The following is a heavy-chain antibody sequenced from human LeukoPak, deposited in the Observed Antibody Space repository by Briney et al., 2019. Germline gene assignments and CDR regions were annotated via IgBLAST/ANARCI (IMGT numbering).Heavy chain of an antibody. CDR2: INIGGSV. D-gene: IGHD1-26*01. J-gene: IGHJ5*01. Sequence: GGSLRLSCAASGFPFTNNYMSWARQAPGKGLEWVSVINIGGSVSYADSVKGRFTISRDNSSSTLYLQMNSLRVEDTALYYCARVRRQVGSRWFDSWGQGTLVTVSS. CDR1: GFPFTNNY. V-gene: IGHV3-53*01. CDR3: ARVRRQVGSRWFDS.